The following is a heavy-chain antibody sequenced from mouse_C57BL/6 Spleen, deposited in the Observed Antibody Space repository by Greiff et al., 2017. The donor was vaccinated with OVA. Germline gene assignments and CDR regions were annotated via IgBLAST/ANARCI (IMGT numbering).Heavy chain of an antibody. Sequence: VQLKESGPGLVKPSQSLSLTCSVTGYSITSGYYWNWIRQFPGNKLEWMGYISYDGSNNYNPSLKNRISITRDTSKNQFFLKLNSVTTEDTATYYCARVHYGSSFDYWGQGTTLTVSS. J-gene: IGHJ2*01. CDR3: ARVHYGSSFDY. D-gene: IGHD1-1*01. CDR2: ISYDGSN. V-gene: IGHV3-6*01. CDR1: GYSITSGYY.